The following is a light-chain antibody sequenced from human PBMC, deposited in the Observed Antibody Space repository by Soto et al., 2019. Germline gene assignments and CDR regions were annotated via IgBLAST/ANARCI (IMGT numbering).Light chain of an antibody. V-gene: IGKV3-11*01. J-gene: IGKJ4*01. CDR1: QSVTTF. Sequence: EIVLTQSPATLSLSPGERATLSCRASQSVTTFLAWYRQKPGQAPRLLIYDASNRATGIPARFNGSGSGTDFTLTISSLEPEDFAVYYCQQHANWPLTFGGGTKVDIK. CDR3: QQHANWPLT. CDR2: DAS.